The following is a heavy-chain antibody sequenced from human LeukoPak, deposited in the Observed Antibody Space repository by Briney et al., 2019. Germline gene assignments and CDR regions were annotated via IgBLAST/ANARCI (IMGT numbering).Heavy chain of an antibody. V-gene: IGHV3-30*02. D-gene: IGHD5-18*01. J-gene: IGHJ4*02. CDR1: GFTFSSYG. CDR3: AKDWADVDTAMVDY. CDR2: IRYDGSNK. Sequence: GGSLRLSCAASGFTFSSYGMHWVRQAPGKGLEWVAFIRYDGSNKYYADSVKGRFTISRDNSKNTLYLQMNSLRAEDTAVYYCAKDWADVDTAMVDYWGQGTLVTASS.